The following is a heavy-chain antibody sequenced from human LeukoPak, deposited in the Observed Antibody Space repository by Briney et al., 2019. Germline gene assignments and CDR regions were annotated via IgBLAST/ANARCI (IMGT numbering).Heavy chain of an antibody. CDR2: IIPIFGTA. V-gene: IGHV1-69*13. D-gene: IGHD3-16*02. CDR1: GGTFSSYA. J-gene: IGHJ4*02. CDR3: AREGRDIKYDYVWGSYRYYFDY. Sequence: SVKVSCKASGGTFSSYAISWVRQAPGQGLEWMGGIIPIFGTASYAQKFQGRVTITADESTSTAYMELSSLRSEDTAVYYCAREGRDIKYDYVWGSYRYYFDYWGQGTLVTVSS.